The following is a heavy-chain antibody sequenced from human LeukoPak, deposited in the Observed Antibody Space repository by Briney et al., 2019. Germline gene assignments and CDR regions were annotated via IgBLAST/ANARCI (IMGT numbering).Heavy chain of an antibody. V-gene: IGHV4-39*07. D-gene: IGHD2-2*01. CDR3: ARENPRFCSSTSCQIHRGDAFDI. Sequence: SETLSLTCTVSGGSISSSSYYWGWIRQPPGKGLEWIGYIYHSGSTYYNPSLKSRVTISVDRSKNQFSLKLSSVTAADTAVYYCARENPRFCSSTSCQIHRGDAFDIWGQGTMVTVSS. J-gene: IGHJ3*02. CDR2: IYHSGST. CDR1: GGSISSSSYY.